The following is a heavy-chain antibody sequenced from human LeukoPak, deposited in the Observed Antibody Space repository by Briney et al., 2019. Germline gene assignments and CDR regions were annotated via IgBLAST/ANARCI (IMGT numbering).Heavy chain of an antibody. V-gene: IGHV4-31*03. D-gene: IGHD2-2*01. Sequence: SQTLSLTCTVSGGSISSGGYYWSWIRQHPGKGLEWIGYIYYSGSTYYNPSLKSRLTISVDTSKNQFSLRLSSVTAADTAVYYCARHGSTYALRNWGQGTLVTVSS. CDR3: ARHGSTYALRN. CDR1: GGSISSGGYY. J-gene: IGHJ4*02. CDR2: IYYSGST.